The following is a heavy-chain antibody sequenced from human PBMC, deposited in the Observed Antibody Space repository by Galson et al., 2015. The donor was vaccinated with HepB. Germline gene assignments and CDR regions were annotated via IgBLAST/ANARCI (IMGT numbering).Heavy chain of an antibody. V-gene: IGHV3-30*18. Sequence: SLRLSCAASGFTFSSYGMHWVRQAPGKGLEWVAVISYDGSNKYYADSVKGRFTISRDNSKNTLYLQMNSLRAEDTAVYYCAKRGRMERFLTSGPSSYYYYMDVWGEETTVTVSS. D-gene: IGHD3-3*01. CDR3: AKRGRMERFLTSGPSSYYYYMDV. CDR2: ISYDGSNK. CDR1: GFTFSSYG. J-gene: IGHJ6*03.